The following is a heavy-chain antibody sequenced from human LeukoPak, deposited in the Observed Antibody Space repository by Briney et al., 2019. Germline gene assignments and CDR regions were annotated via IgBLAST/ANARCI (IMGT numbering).Heavy chain of an antibody. V-gene: IGHV3-30*18. Sequence: GGSLRLSCAASGFTFSSYGRHWVRQAPGKGLEWGAVISYDGSNKYYADSVKGRFTISRDNSKNTLYLQMNSLRAEDTAVYYCAKDLSSGWHNDAFDIWGQGTMVTVSS. CDR3: AKDLSSGWHNDAFDI. D-gene: IGHD6-19*01. J-gene: IGHJ3*02. CDR1: GFTFSSYG. CDR2: ISYDGSNK.